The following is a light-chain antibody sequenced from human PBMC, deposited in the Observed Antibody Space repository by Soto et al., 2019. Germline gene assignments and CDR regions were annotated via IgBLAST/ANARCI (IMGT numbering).Light chain of an antibody. CDR3: LQHNSYPRT. V-gene: IGKV1-17*03. CDR1: QGIGDY. Sequence: DIQMTQSPSAMSASVGDRVTITCRASQGIGDYLAWFQQKPGKAPKRLIYAASSLQSGVPSRFSRSGSGTEFPLTISSLQPEDFAAYYGLQHNSYPRTFGRGTKVEMK. CDR2: AAS. J-gene: IGKJ1*01.